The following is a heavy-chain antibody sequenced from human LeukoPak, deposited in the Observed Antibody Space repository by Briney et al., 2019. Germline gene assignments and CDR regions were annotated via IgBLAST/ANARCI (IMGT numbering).Heavy chain of an antibody. Sequence: GASVKVSCKASGYTFTSYGISWVRQAPGQGLELMGWISAYNGNTNYAQKLQGRVTMTTDTSTSTAYMELRSLRSDDTALYHCATYDILTGHYGMDVWGQGTTVTVSS. CDR3: ATYDILTGHYGMDV. D-gene: IGHD3-9*01. J-gene: IGHJ6*02. CDR2: ISAYNGNT. CDR1: GYTFTSYG. V-gene: IGHV1-18*01.